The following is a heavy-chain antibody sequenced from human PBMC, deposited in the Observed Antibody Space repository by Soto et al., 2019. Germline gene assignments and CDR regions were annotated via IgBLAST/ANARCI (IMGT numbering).Heavy chain of an antibody. D-gene: IGHD2-2*01. CDR3: AREVVVAYYYYGMDV. Sequence: ASVKVSCKASGYTFTGYYMHWVRQAPGQGLEWMGWINPNSGGTNYAQKFQGWVTMTRDTSISTAYMELSRLRSDDTAVYYCAREVVVAYYYYGMDVWGQGTTVTVSS. J-gene: IGHJ6*02. CDR2: INPNSGGT. CDR1: GYTFTGYY. V-gene: IGHV1-2*04.